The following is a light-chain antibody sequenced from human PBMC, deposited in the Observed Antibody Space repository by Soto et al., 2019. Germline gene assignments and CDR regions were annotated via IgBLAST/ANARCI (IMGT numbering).Light chain of an antibody. CDR1: QSVSSN. J-gene: IGKJ5*01. V-gene: IGKV3-20*01. Sequence: IVVSQSAGALSVTPGERATLSCRASQSVSSNLAWYQQKPGQAPRLLIYGASSRATGIPDRFSGSGSGTDFTLTISRLEPEDFAVYYCQQYGSLPITFGQGTRLEI. CDR2: GAS. CDR3: QQYGSLPIT.